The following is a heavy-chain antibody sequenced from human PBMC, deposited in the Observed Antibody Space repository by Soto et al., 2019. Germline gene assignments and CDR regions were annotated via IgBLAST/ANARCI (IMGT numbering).Heavy chain of an antibody. CDR1: GLPLSRYA. CDR2: IKGNGDKT. V-gene: IGHV3-23*01. Sequence: PGGSLRLSCAPPGLPLSRYAMSWVRQAPGKGREGGSAIKGNGDKTSSAASVRGRFTISSDNSRDTMYLQMNSLSADATAVYCCGEEGPGSGWFVCSYWGQGILVTVSS. D-gene: IGHD6-19*01. CDR3: GEEGPGSGWFVCSY. J-gene: IGHJ4*02.